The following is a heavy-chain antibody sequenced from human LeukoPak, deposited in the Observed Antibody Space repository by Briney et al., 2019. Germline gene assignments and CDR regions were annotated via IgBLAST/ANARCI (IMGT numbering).Heavy chain of an antibody. D-gene: IGHD3-22*01. Sequence: QPGGSLRLSCAASGFTFSSYGMHWVRQAPGKGLEWVAFIQYDGSNKYYADSVKGRFTISRDNSKNTLYLQMNSLRAEDTAVYYCAEDITVMIGDAFDIWGQGTMVTVSS. V-gene: IGHV3-30*02. CDR2: IQYDGSNK. CDR1: GFTFSSYG. J-gene: IGHJ3*02. CDR3: AEDITVMIGDAFDI.